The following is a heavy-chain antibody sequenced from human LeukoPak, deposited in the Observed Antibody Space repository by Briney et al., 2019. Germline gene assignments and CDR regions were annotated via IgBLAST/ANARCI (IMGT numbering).Heavy chain of an antibody. CDR1: GYTVTSYD. CDR3: ARDLKRNWFDP. D-gene: IGHD5-24*01. J-gene: IGHJ5*02. V-gene: IGHV1-8*01. Sequence: ASEKVSCKASGYTVTSYDINWVRQATPQGLEWMGWMNPNSGNTGYAHNFQGRVTTTRYNTISTAYTEQRSLRSEDTAVYYCARDLKRNWFDPWGQGTLVTVSS. CDR2: MNPNSGNT.